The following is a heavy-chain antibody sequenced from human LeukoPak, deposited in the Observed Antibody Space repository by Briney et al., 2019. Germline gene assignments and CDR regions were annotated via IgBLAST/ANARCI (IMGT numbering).Heavy chain of an antibody. CDR2: VVVGSGDT. J-gene: IGHJ4*02. V-gene: IGHV1-58*01. CDR1: GFTVTTSA. CDR3: AAVGADIPVDF. Sequence: SVKVSCKASGFTVTTSAVQLVRQARGQRPEWIGLVVVGSGDTNFAQKFKERVTITCDMSTTTVYLDLSSLTSEDTAVYYCAAVGADIPVDFWGQGTLVTVSS. D-gene: IGHD2-2*02.